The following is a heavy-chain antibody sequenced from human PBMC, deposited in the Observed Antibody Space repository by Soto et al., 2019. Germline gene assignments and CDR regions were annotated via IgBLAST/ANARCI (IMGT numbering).Heavy chain of an antibody. V-gene: IGHV3-21*06. Sequence: PGGSLRLSCAASGFTFSYYPLHWVRRAPGKGLEWVSSISGVGDYIRYADSVKGRFAISRDNAKTSLYLQMNSLTAEGTAVYYCAREGVHNYTEYYFDYWGQGTLVTVSS. CDR2: ISGVGDYI. J-gene: IGHJ4*02. D-gene: IGHD3-10*01. CDR1: GFTFSYYP. CDR3: AREGVHNYTEYYFDY.